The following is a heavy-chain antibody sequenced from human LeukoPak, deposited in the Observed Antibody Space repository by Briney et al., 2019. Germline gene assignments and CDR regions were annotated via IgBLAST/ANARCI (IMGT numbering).Heavy chain of an antibody. D-gene: IGHD5-12*01. CDR3: GRDRGWLRLVDY. Sequence: PGGSLRLSCAASGFTFSNYGMHWVRQAPGKGLEWVTIISYDGSNKHYADSVKGRFTISRDNSKNTLYLQMNSLRPEDTAVYYCGRDRGWLRLVDYWGQGTLVTVSS. CDR1: GFTFSNYG. J-gene: IGHJ4*02. CDR2: ISYDGSNK. V-gene: IGHV3-30-3*01.